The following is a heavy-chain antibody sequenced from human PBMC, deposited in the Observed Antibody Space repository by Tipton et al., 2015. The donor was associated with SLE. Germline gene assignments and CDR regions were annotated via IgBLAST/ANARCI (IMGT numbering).Heavy chain of an antibody. CDR3: ARGQYQVLYRRRTPFDY. D-gene: IGHD2-2*02. Sequence: TLSLTCTVSGASISSGDYYWTWIRQPPGKGLEWIGYIFDADTTYYNPSLKGRITFSLETSKNQFSLRVNSVTAADTAVYYCARGQYQVLYRRRTPFDYWGQGTLVTVSS. V-gene: IGHV4-30-4*08. CDR2: IFDADTT. CDR1: GASISSGDYY. J-gene: IGHJ4*02.